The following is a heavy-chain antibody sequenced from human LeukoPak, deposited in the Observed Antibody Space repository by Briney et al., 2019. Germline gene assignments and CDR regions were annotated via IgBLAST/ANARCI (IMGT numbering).Heavy chain of an antibody. J-gene: IGHJ3*02. CDR3: ARVGSGWFDAFDI. CDR1: GFTFSRHW. V-gene: IGHV3-74*01. D-gene: IGHD6-19*01. Sequence: GGSLRLSCAASGFTFSRHWMHWVRQAPGKGLVWVSRMDSDGGYINYADSVRGRFTISRDNSKNTLYLQMNSLRAEDTAVYYCARVGSGWFDAFDIWGQGTMVTVSS. CDR2: MDSDGGYI.